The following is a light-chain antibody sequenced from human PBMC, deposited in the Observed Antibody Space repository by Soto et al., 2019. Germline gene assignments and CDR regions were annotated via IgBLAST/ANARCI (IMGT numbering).Light chain of an antibody. V-gene: IGLV3-25*02. J-gene: IGLJ1*01. CDR3: QSSDDTGNYYL. CDR2: KDT. CDR1: ELSKQY. Sequence: ELTQTPSVSVSPGQTARITCSGDELSKQYVYWYQQKPGQAPVLVMYKDTERASGIPERFSASSSGTTVTLTISGVRAEDEADYYCQSSDDTGNYYLFGTGTKVTVL.